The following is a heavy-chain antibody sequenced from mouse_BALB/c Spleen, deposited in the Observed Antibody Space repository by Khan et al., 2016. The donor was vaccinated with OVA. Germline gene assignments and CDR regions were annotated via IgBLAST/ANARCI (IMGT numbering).Heavy chain of an antibody. CDR3: AKIFYGNSYAMDY. CDR2: IYPGSGST. D-gene: IGHD2-1*01. V-gene: IGHV1-77*01. CDR1: GYTFTDYD. J-gene: IGHJ4*01. Sequence: QVQLQQPGPELVKPGASVKMSCKTSGYTFTDYDIRWVKQRTGQGLEWIGEIYPGSGSTYYNEKFKGKATLTADKSSNTDYMQLSSLTSEDSAVDFCAKIFYGNSYAMDYWGQGTAVTVSS.